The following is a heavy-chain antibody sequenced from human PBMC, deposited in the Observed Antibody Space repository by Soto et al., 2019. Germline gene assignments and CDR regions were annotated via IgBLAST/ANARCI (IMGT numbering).Heavy chain of an antibody. CDR3: ARGLGYDSNGRFLAAFDV. D-gene: IGHD3-22*01. Sequence: QVQLQESGPGLAKPSQTLSLTCTVSGASLSSGGYYWTWIRKVPGKALEWIGYIFHTGTTFYNPSLKSRVVMSLGKSDNQFSLNLRSVTAADTAVYYCARGLGYDSNGRFLAAFDVWGQGTMVTVSS. CDR2: IFHTGTT. V-gene: IGHV4-31*03. CDR1: GASLSSGGYY. J-gene: IGHJ3*01.